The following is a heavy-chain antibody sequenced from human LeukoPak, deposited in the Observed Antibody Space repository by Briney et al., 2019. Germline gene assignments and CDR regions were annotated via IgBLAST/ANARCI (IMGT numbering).Heavy chain of an antibody. CDR2: FHDSGSA. CDR3: ARDSHSVVTATPRGFDP. J-gene: IGHJ5*02. Sequence: PSETLSLTCTVSGDSISSYFWSWIRQPPGKGLEWIGYFHDSGSANYNPSLKSRITMSVDTSKNQFSLKLRSVTAADTAVYYCARDSHSVVTATPRGFDPWGQGTLVTVSS. CDR1: GDSISSYF. V-gene: IGHV4-59*01. D-gene: IGHD2-15*01.